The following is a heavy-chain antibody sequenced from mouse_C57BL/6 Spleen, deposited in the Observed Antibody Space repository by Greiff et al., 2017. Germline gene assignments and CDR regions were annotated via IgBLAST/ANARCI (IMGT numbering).Heavy chain of an antibody. D-gene: IGHD2-2*01. J-gene: IGHJ2*01. CDR2: IYPRSGNT. V-gene: IGHV1-81*01. CDR3: ARSRLYGYDDYLDY. CDR1: GYTFTSYG. Sequence: QVQLQQSGAELARPGASVKLSCKASGYTFTSYGISWVKQRTGQGLEWIGEIYPRSGNTYYNEKFKGKATLTADKSSSTAYMELRSLTSEDSAVYFCARSRLYGYDDYLDYWGQGTTLTVSS.